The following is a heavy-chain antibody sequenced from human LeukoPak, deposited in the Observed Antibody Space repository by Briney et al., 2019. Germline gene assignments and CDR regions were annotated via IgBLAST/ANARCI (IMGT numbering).Heavy chain of an antibody. J-gene: IGHJ4*02. CDR1: GGSISSSSYY. CDR3: ARWTDTAMVTALDY. V-gene: IGHV4-39*07. Sequence: SETLSLTCTVSGGSISSSSYYWGWIRQPPGKGLEWIGSIHYSGSTYYNPSLKSRVTISVDTSKNQFSLKLSSVTAADTAVYYCARWTDTAMVTALDYWGQGTLVTVSS. D-gene: IGHD5-18*01. CDR2: IHYSGST.